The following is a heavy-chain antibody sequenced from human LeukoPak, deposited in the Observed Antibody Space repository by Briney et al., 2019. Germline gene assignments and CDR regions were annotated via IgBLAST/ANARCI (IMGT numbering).Heavy chain of an antibody. Sequence: GGSLRLSCAASRFTFSSYAMSWVRQAPGKGLEWVANIKQDGSEKYYVDSVKGRFTISRDNAKNSLYLQMNSLRAEDTAVYYCAREKGSRGPFDYWGQGTLVTVSS. V-gene: IGHV3-7*01. CDR1: RFTFSSYA. CDR2: IKQDGSEK. J-gene: IGHJ4*02. CDR3: AREKGSRGPFDY. D-gene: IGHD1-26*01.